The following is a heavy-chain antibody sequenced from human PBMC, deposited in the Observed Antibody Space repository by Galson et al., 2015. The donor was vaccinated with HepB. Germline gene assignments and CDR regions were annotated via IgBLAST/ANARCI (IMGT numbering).Heavy chain of an antibody. CDR3: ATAYCSGGSCYFGGP. CDR1: GYTFTSYG. J-gene: IGHJ5*02. D-gene: IGHD2-15*01. CDR2: ISAYNGNT. V-gene: IGHV1-18*01. Sequence: SVKVSCKASGYTFTSYGISWVRQAPGQGLEWMGWISAYNGNTNYAQKLQGRVTMTTDTSTSTAYMELRSLRSDDTAVYYCATAYCSGGSCYFGGPWGQGTLVTVSS.